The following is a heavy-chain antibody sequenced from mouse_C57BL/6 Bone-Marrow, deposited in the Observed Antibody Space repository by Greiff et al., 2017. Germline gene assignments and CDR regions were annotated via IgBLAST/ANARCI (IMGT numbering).Heavy chain of an antibody. V-gene: IGHV1-75*01. CDR1: GYTFTDYY. D-gene: IGHD1-1*01. CDR3: ARSIHYYGSSPYYFDY. CDR2: IFPGSGST. Sequence: VQLQQSGPELVKPGASVKISCKASGYTFTDYYINWVKQRPGQGLEWIGWIFPGSGSTYYNEKFKGKATLTVDKSSSTAYMLLSSLTSEDSAVYFCARSIHYYGSSPYYFDYWGQGTTLTVSS. J-gene: IGHJ2*01.